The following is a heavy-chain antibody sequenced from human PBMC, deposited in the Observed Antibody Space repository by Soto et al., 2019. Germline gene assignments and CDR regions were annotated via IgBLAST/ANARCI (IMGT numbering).Heavy chain of an antibody. D-gene: IGHD1-26*01. CDR2: IYSGGST. CDR1: GFTVSSNY. Sequence: PVGSLRLSCAVSGFTVSSNYISWVRQAPGEGLEWVSLIYSGGSTHYADSVKGRFTISRDISKNTVYLQINSLRVEDTAVYYCAREGEGAPPRFFYGMDVWGQGTTVTVSS. V-gene: IGHV3-53*01. CDR3: AREGEGAPPRFFYGMDV. J-gene: IGHJ6*02.